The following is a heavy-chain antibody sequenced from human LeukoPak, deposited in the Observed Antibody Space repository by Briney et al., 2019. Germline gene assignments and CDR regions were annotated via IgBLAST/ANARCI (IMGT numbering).Heavy chain of an antibody. CDR2: IWYDGSNK. J-gene: IGHJ4*02. D-gene: IGHD2-15*01. Sequence: GGSLRLSCAASGFTFSSYGMHWVRQAPGKGLEWVAVIWYDGSNKYYADSVKGRFTISRDNSKNTLYLQVNSLRAEDTAVYYCAKDLASYCSGGSCNGLDYWGQGTLVTVSS. CDR1: GFTFSSYG. CDR3: AKDLASYCSGGSCNGLDY. V-gene: IGHV3-33*06.